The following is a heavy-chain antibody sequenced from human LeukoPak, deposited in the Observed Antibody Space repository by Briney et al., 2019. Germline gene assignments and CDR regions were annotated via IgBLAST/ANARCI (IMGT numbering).Heavy chain of an antibody. CDR2: INPNSGGT. Sequence: GASVKVSCKASGYTFTGYYMHWVRQAPGQGLEWMGWINPNSGGTNYAQKFQGRVTMTRDTSISTAYMELSRLRSDDTAVYYCARGARSGWYVLGAENWFDPWGQGTLVTVSS. V-gene: IGHV1-2*02. D-gene: IGHD6-19*01. J-gene: IGHJ5*02. CDR3: ARGARSGWYVLGAENWFDP. CDR1: GYTFTGYY.